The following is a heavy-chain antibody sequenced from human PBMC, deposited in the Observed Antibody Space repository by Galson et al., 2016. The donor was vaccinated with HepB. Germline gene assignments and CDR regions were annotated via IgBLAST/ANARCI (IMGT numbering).Heavy chain of an antibody. V-gene: IGHV1-3*01. CDR3: ARASYHDSSGHDVFDI. Sequence: SCKASGYTFTNYAMHWVRQAPGQRLEWMGWINAGNGNTKYSQKFQGRVTITRDTSASTAYMELSSPRSEDTAVYYCARASYHDSSGHDVFDIWGQGTMVTVSS. J-gene: IGHJ3*02. CDR1: GYTFTNYA. CDR2: INAGNGNT. D-gene: IGHD3-22*01.